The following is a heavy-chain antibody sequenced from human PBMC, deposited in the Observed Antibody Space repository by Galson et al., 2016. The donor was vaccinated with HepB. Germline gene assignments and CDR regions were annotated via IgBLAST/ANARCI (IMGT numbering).Heavy chain of an antibody. CDR1: GXTFTSYA. D-gene: IGHD2-15*01. CDR3: RKSMNCXNHLLLF. V-gene: IGHV3-23*01. Sequence: RLSCAASGXTFTSYAXSWVRXAPGKGLEXXXAISGGGGSTYYADSVKGRFTISRDNSKNTVYLQMNSLRAEXTALYYXRKSMNCXNHLLLFWGQGTLGXVSS. J-gene: IGHJ4*02. CDR2: ISGGGGST.